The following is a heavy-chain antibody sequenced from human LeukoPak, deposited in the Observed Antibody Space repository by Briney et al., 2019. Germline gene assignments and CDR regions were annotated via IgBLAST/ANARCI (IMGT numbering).Heavy chain of an antibody. CDR2: ISVYNGNT. CDR3: ARTCSSSSCYMVH. Sequence: ASVKVSCKASGYTFANFGITWVRQAPGQGLEWMGWISVYNGNTNYAQNLQGRVTLTTDTSTSTAYMELRSLRSDDTPLYYCARTCSSSSCYMVHWGQGTLVTVSS. V-gene: IGHV1-18*01. CDR1: GYTFANFG. J-gene: IGHJ4*02. D-gene: IGHD2-2*02.